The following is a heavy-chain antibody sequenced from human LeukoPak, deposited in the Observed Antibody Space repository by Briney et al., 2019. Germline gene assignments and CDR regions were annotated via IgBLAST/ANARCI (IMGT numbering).Heavy chain of an antibody. CDR3: VKSSSLWFDP. Sequence: GGSLRLSCSASGFTFGAYFMHWVRQAPGKGLQYVSSISSNGYDTYYADSVKGRFTISRDNSKNTLYLQMSSLRAEDTAVYYCVKSSSLWFDPWGQGTLVTVSS. D-gene: IGHD6-6*01. CDR1: GFTFGAYF. J-gene: IGHJ5*02. CDR2: ISSNGYDT. V-gene: IGHV3-64D*06.